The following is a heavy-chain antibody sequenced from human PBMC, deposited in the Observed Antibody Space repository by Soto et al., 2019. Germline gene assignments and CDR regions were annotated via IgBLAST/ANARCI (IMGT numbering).Heavy chain of an antibody. J-gene: IGHJ4*02. CDR1: GFIFSSFP. D-gene: IGHD2-21*02. Sequence: GGSLRLSCAASGFIFSSFPLHWVRQAPGKGLEWVAVVSKDGSDKHYADSVKGRFTISRDNSENTLHLQMNSLRPEDMGVYYCARSYCGDNCALDYWGQGTPVTVSS. V-gene: IGHV3-30-3*01. CDR3: ARSYCGDNCALDY. CDR2: VSKDGSDK.